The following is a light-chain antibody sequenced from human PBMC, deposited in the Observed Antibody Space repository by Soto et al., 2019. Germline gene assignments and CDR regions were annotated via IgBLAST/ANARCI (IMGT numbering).Light chain of an antibody. Sequence: QSVLTQPASLSGSPGQSITISCTGTSSDVGAYNYVSWYQQLPGKAPKLIIYEVTNRPSGVSNRFSGSKSGNTASLTISGVQAEDEADYYCSSFTTRITCVFGTGTKVTVL. CDR2: EVT. V-gene: IGLV2-14*01. CDR3: SSFTTRITCV. J-gene: IGLJ1*01. CDR1: SSDVGAYNY.